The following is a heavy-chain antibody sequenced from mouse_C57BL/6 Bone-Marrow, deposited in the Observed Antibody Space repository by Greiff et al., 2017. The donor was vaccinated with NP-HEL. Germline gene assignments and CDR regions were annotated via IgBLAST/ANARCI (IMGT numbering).Heavy chain of an antibody. V-gene: IGHV8-8*01. D-gene: IGHD1-1*01. J-gene: IGHJ1*03. Sequence: QVTLKVSGPGILQPSQTLSLTCSFSGFSLSTFGMGVGWIRQPSGKGLEWLAHIWWDDDKYYNPALKSRLTISKDTSKNQVFLKIANVDTADTATYYCARTPYYYGSSLWYFDVWGTGTTVTVSS. CDR1: GFSLSTFGMG. CDR3: ARTPYYYGSSLWYFDV. CDR2: IWWDDDK.